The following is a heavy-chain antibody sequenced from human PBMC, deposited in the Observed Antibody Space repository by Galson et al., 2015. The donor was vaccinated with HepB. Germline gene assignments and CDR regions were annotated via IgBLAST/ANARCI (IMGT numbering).Heavy chain of an antibody. J-gene: IGHJ4*02. Sequence: PALVKPTPTLTLTCTFSGFSLSTSGMCVSWIRQPPGKALEWLTLIDWDDDKYYSTSLKTRLTISKDTSKNQVVLTMTNMDPVDTATYYWARIRGWIDYWGQGTLVTVSS. CDR1: GFSLSTSGMC. V-gene: IGHV2-70*01. CDR2: IDWDDDK. CDR3: ARIRGWIDY. D-gene: IGHD6-19*01.